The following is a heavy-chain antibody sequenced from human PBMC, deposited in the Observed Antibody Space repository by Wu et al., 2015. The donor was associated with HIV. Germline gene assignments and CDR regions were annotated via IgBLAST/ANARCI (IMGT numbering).Heavy chain of an antibody. CDR2: ISAYNGNT. J-gene: IGHJ6*02. V-gene: IGHV1-18*01. CDR1: GYTFTSYG. Sequence: QVQLVQSGAEVKKPGASVKVSCKASGYTFTSYGISWVRQAPGQGLEWMGWISAYNGNTNYAQKLQGRVTMTTDTSTSTAYMELRSLRSDDTAVYYCAREAFRLATIYYYYYYGMDVWGQGTTVTVSS. CDR3: AREAFRLATIYYYYYYGMDV. D-gene: IGHD5-24*01.